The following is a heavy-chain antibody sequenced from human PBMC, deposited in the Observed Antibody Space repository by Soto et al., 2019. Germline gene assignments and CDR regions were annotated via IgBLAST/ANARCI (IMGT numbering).Heavy chain of an antibody. Sequence: SETLSLTCTVSGGSISSDDYYWSWIRQAPGRGLEWIGYIHSSGSIYYNPSLKSRATMSIDTAGNQFSLKVSSVTAADTAVYYCARQDRVVVEGRWFDPWGQGTLVTVSS. D-gene: IGHD2-15*01. V-gene: IGHV4-30-4*01. CDR2: IHSSGSI. CDR1: GGSISSDDYY. CDR3: ARQDRVVVEGRWFDP. J-gene: IGHJ5*02.